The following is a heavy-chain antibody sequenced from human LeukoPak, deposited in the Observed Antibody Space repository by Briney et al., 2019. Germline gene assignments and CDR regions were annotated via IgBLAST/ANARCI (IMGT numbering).Heavy chain of an antibody. Sequence: ASVKVSCKASGYTFTGYYMHWVRQAPGQGLEWMGRINPNSGGTNYAQKFQGRVTMTRDTSISTAYMELSRLRSDDTAVYYCARVSSPLQYNWFDPWGQGTLVTVSS. V-gene: IGHV1-2*06. D-gene: IGHD1-14*01. CDR2: INPNSGGT. J-gene: IGHJ5*02. CDR1: GYTFTGYY. CDR3: ARVSSPLQYNWFDP.